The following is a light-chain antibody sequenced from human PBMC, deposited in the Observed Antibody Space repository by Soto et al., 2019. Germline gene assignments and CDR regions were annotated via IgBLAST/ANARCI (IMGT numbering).Light chain of an antibody. CDR1: QSVSYN. Sequence: EIVMTQSPATLSVSPGERATLSCRASQSVSYNLAWYQQKPGQGPRLLIYGAFTRATGIPARFSGSGSGTAFTLTISRLQSEDFAVYYCQQYKKWPPLTFGGGTKVEIK. V-gene: IGKV3-15*01. CDR2: GAF. CDR3: QQYKKWPPLT. J-gene: IGKJ4*01.